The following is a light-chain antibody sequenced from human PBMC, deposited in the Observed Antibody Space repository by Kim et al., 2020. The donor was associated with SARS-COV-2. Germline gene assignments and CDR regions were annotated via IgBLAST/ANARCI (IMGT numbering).Light chain of an antibody. CDR3: AACDDSLNGYV. CDR1: SSNIGNNA. J-gene: IGLJ1*01. Sequence: RQRVPISCSGSSSNIGNNAVNWYQQLPGKAPKLLIYYDDLLPSGVSDRFSGSKSGTSASLAISGLQSEDEADYYCAACDDSLNGYVFGTGTKVTVL. V-gene: IGLV1-36*01. CDR2: YDD.